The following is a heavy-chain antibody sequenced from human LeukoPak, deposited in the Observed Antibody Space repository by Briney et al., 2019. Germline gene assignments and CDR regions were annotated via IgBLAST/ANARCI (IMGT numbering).Heavy chain of an antibody. D-gene: IGHD6-13*01. J-gene: IGHJ4*02. Sequence: GGSLRLSCAASGFNFSNYDMHWVRQAPGKGLEWVSYISSSGNTIYYTDSVKGRFTISRDNAQNSLYLQMNSLRAEDAAVYYCARYSSSWHYYFDYWGQGTLVTVSS. CDR1: GFNFSNYD. CDR3: ARYSSSWHYYFDY. V-gene: IGHV3-48*03. CDR2: ISSSGNTI.